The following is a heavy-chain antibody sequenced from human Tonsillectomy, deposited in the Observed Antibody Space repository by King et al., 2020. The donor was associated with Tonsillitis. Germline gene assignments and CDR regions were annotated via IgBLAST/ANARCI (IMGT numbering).Heavy chain of an antibody. D-gene: IGHD3-10*01. J-gene: IGHJ4*02. V-gene: IGHV3-23*04. CDR1: GFIFNNYA. CDR2: ISGSGGST. CDR3: AKQPNGLGYYFDC. Sequence: VQLVESGGGLVQPGGSLRLSCAASGFIFNNYAMSWVRQAPGKGLEWVSAISGSGGSTYYTDSVKGRFIISRDNSENTLYLQMNSLRAEDTAVYYCAKQPNGLGYYFDCGGQGTLVTVSS.